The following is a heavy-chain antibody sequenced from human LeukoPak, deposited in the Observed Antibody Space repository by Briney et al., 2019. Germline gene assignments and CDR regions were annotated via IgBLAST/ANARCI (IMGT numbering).Heavy chain of an antibody. Sequence: GGSLRLSCAASGFTFSNYEMNWVRQAPGKGLEWVSHITSSARSISYADSVMGRFTISRDNTRKSLSLQMSSLRSEDTALYYCARESETSGWYDYWGQGTLVTVSS. CDR3: ARESETSGWYDY. D-gene: IGHD6-19*01. CDR1: GFTFSNYE. V-gene: IGHV3-48*03. CDR2: ITSSARSI. J-gene: IGHJ4*02.